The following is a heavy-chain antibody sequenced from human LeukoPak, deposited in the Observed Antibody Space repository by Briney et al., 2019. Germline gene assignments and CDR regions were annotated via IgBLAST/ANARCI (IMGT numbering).Heavy chain of an antibody. CDR2: INPSGGST. Sequence: ASVKVSCKASGYTFTSYYTHWVRQAPGQGLEWMGIINPSGGSTSYAQKFQGRVTMTRDTSTSTVYMELSSLRSEDTAVYYCAREGVSEGSGSYYPLNFDYWGQGTLVTVSS. CDR1: GYTFTSYY. D-gene: IGHD3-10*01. J-gene: IGHJ4*02. V-gene: IGHV1-46*01. CDR3: AREGVSEGSGSYYPLNFDY.